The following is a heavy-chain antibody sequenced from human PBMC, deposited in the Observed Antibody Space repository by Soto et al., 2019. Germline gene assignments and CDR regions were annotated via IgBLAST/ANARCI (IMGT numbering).Heavy chain of an antibody. CDR2: IYYSGST. Sequence: SETLSLTCTVSGGSISSGDYYWSWIRQPPGKGLEWIGCIYYSGSTYYNPSLKSRVTISVDTSKNQFSLKLSSVTAADTAVYYCARDHSSGYGFDYWGQGTLVTVSS. CDR3: ARDHSSGYGFDY. V-gene: IGHV4-30-4*01. CDR1: GGSISSGDYY. D-gene: IGHD3-22*01. J-gene: IGHJ4*02.